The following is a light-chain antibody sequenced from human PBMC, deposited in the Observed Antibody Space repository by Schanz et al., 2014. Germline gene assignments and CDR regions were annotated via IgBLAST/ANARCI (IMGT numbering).Light chain of an antibody. CDR3: QQYNNWPPLT. CDR1: QTVVYFSNNKNS. J-gene: IGKJ4*01. V-gene: IGKV4-1*01. CDR2: WAF. Sequence: DIVMTQSPDSLAASLGERATINCKSSQTVVYFSNNKNSLAWYQQKPGQPPKLLIYWAFTRESGVPDRFSGSGSGTDFTLTISSLQAEDVAVYYCQQYNNWPPLTFGGGTKVEIK.